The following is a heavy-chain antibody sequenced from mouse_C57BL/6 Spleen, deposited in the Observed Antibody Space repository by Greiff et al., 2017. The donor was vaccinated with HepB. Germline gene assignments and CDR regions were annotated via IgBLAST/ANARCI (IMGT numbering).Heavy chain of an antibody. CDR2: ILPGSGST. CDR3: ATRRPNDEGSFAY. J-gene: IGHJ3*01. V-gene: IGHV1-9*01. Sequence: VQLQQSGAELMKPGASVKLSCKATGYTFTGYWIEWVKQRPGHGLEWIGEILPGSGSTNYNEKFKGKATFTADTSSNTAYMQLRSLSTEDSAIYYCATRRPNDEGSFAYWGQGTLVTVSA. CDR1: GYTFTGYW. D-gene: IGHD5-2*01.